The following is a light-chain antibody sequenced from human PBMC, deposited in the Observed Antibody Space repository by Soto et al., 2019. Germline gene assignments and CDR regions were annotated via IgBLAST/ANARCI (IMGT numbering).Light chain of an antibody. J-gene: IGKJ4*01. V-gene: IGKV1-33*01. Sequence: DIQMTQSPSSLSASVGDRVTSTCQASQDIRNYLNWYQQKPGKAPKLLIYDASNLETGVPSRFSESGSGPDFTCNISSLQPEDISTSHCQQYAHLPPLTYGGGNKVEIK. CDR1: QDIRNY. CDR3: QQYAHLPPLT. CDR2: DAS.